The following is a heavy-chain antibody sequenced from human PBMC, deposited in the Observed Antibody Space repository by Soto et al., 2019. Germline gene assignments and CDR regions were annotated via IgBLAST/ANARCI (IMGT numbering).Heavy chain of an antibody. D-gene: IGHD3-3*01. J-gene: IGHJ1*01. CDR1: GASINDNNC. V-gene: IGHV4-39*07. CDR2: IYYSGST. Sequence: PSENLSLTCAVSGASINDNNCWSWIRQPPGKGLEWIGSIYYSGSTYYNPSLKSRVTISVDTSKNQFSLKLSSVTAADTAVYYCAREGITSFGVVSGQHWGQGTLVTGSS. CDR3: AREGITSFGVVSGQH.